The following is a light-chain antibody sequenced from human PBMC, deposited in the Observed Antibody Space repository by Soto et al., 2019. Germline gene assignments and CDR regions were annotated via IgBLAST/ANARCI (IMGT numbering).Light chain of an antibody. CDR2: GAS. V-gene: IGKV3-15*01. J-gene: IGKJ2*01. CDR1: QSVSSN. Sequence: EIVMTQSPATLSVSPGERATLSCRASQSVSSNLAWYQQKPGQAPRLLIYGASTRATGIPARFSCSGSGTEFTLTFSSLQSEDFAVYYCQQYNNWQYTFGQVTKLEIK. CDR3: QQYNNWQYT.